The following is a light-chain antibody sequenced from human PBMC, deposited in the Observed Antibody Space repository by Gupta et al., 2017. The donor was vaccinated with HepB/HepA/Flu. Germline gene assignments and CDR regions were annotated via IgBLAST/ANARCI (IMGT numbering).Light chain of an antibody. CDR1: QGINNY. J-gene: IGKJ5*01. V-gene: IGKV1-9*01. CDR2: AAF. CDR3: QQSEAYPVT. Sequence: DIQFTQSPSFLSASVGDRVTISCRASQGINNYLAWYQQKPGKAPKLLIYAAFTLQSGVPSRFSGSASGTEFTLTISSLQPEDFATYYCQQSEAYPVTFGQGTRLDLK.